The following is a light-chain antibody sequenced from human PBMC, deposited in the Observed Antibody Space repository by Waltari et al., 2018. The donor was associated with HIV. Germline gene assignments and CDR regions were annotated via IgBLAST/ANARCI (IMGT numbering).Light chain of an antibody. V-gene: IGKV1-39*01. CDR1: QSMSTY. CDR2: AAS. Sequence: DIQMTQSPSSLSASVGDRVTITCRASQSMSTYLNWYQQKPGKAPKVLIYAASSLQSGVPSRFSGSGSGTDFTLTISSLQPEDFATDYCQQSYITPLTFGGGTKVEIK. J-gene: IGKJ4*01. CDR3: QQSYITPLT.